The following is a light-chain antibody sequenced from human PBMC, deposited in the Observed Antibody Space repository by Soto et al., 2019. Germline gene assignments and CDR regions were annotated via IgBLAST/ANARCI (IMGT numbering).Light chain of an antibody. Sequence: QSALTQPASVSGSPGQSITISCTGTSSDVGTYNYVSWYQQHPGKAPKLMIYEVSNRPSGVSNRFSGSKSGNTASLTISGLQAEEEADYYCSSYTTSSSLPDVFGTGTKLTVL. J-gene: IGLJ1*01. CDR3: SSYTTSSSLPDV. V-gene: IGLV2-14*01. CDR2: EVS. CDR1: SSDVGTYNY.